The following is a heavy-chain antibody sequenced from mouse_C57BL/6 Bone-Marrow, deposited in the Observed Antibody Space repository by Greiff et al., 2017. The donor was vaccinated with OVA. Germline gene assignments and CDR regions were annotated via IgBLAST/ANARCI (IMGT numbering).Heavy chain of an antibody. Sequence: VHVKQSGAELVRPGASVKLSCTASGFNIKDDYMHWVKQRPEQGLEWIGWIDPENGDTEYASKFQGKATITADTSSNTAYLQLSSLTSEDSAVYYCAMVIYYALYFDYWGQGTTLTVSS. CDR3: AMVIYYALYFDY. J-gene: IGHJ2*01. V-gene: IGHV14-4*01. CDR1: GFNIKDDY. D-gene: IGHD2-1*01. CDR2: IDPENGDT.